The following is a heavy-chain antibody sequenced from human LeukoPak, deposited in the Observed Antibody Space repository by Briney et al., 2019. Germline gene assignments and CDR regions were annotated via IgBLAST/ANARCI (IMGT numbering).Heavy chain of an antibody. Sequence: PSETLSLTWAVYGGSFSGYYCSWIRQPPGKGLEWIGEINHSGSTNYNPSLKSRVTISVDTSKNQFSLKLSSVTAADTAVYYCARGGDSNGYYPAYWGQGTLVTVSS. CDR2: INHSGST. V-gene: IGHV4-34*01. CDR1: GGSFSGYY. J-gene: IGHJ4*02. CDR3: ARGGDSNGYYPAY. D-gene: IGHD3-22*01.